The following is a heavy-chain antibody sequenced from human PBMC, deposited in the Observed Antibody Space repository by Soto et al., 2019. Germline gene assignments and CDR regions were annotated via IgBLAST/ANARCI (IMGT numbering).Heavy chain of an antibody. J-gene: IGHJ4*02. V-gene: IGHV3-15*01. CDR1: EFTFTYAW. Sequence: GGSLRLSCAASEFTFTYAWMSWVRQAPGKGLEWVGRIKSKTDGGTTDYAAPVKGRFTISRDESQNTLYLQMKILKTEDTAVYYCTSLYYGHWGQGTLVTV. CDR2: IKSKTDGGTT. D-gene: IGHD3-16*02. CDR3: TSLYYGH.